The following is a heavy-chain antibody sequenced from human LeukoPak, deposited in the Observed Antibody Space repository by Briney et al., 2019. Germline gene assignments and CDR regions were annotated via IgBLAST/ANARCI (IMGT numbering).Heavy chain of an antibody. CDR3: SRDETHSCDWQSNHYYYYMDV. V-gene: IGHV4-38-2*02. J-gene: IGHJ6*03. CDR2: VYHSATT. Sequence: SETLSLTCRVSDYSISSGYYWGWIRQPPGKGLEWIGSVYHSATTYYNPSLKSRVTISVDTSKNQFSLKLSSVTAADTAVYYCSRDETHSCDWQSNHYYYYMDVWGKGTTVTVSS. CDR1: DYSISSGYY. D-gene: IGHD6-19*01.